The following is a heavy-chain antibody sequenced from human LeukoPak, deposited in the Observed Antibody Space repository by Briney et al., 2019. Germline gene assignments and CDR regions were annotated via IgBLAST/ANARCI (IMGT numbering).Heavy chain of an antibody. D-gene: IGHD5-12*01. CDR2: IGYDGSNK. CDR3: ARGGYSGYGRSAGMDV. Sequence: GRSLRLSCAASGFTFSSYGMHWVRQAPGKGLEWVAVIGYDGSNKYYADSVKARFTISRDNSKNTLYLQMNSLRAEDTAVYYCARGGYSGYGRSAGMDVWGQGTTVTVSS. CDR1: GFTFSSYG. V-gene: IGHV3-33*01. J-gene: IGHJ6*02.